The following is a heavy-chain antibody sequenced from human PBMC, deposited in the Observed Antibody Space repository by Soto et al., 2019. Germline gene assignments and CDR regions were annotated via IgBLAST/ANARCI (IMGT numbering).Heavy chain of an antibody. CDR3: ATDLVLRLGELSLFDY. V-gene: IGHV1-24*01. CDR2: FDPEDGET. CDR1: GYTLTELS. Sequence: ASVKVSCKVSGYTLTELSMHWVRQAPGKGLEWMGGFDPEDGETIYAQKFQGRVTMTEDTSTDTAYMELSSLRSEDTAVYYCATDLVLRLGELSLFDYWGQGTLVTVSS. J-gene: IGHJ4*02. D-gene: IGHD3-16*02.